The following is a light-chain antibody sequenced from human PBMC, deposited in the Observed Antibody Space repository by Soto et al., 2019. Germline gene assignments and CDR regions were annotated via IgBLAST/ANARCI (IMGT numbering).Light chain of an antibody. CDR1: SSDVGDYNY. J-gene: IGLJ1*01. V-gene: IGLV2-14*01. Sequence: QSALTQPASVSGSPGQSITISCTGTSSDVGDYNYVSWYQQHPGKAPKLMLYDVSNRPSGISNRFSGSKSGNTASLTTSGLQAEDEADYYCSSYTSSSTLFGTGTKVTVL. CDR2: DVS. CDR3: SSYTSSSTL.